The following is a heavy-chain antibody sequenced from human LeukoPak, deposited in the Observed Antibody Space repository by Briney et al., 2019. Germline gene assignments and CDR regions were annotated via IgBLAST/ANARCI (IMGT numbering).Heavy chain of an antibody. Sequence: PGGSLRLSCAASGFAFSNQAMGWVRQASGKGLEWVSVISDSGDITYYADSVKGRFTISRDNSRNTLFLQMNSLRAEDTAVYYCAKRSKYYFDYWGQGTLVTVSS. V-gene: IGHV3-23*01. D-gene: IGHD1-26*01. CDR1: GFAFSNQA. CDR3: AKRSKYYFDY. CDR2: ISDSGDIT. J-gene: IGHJ4*02.